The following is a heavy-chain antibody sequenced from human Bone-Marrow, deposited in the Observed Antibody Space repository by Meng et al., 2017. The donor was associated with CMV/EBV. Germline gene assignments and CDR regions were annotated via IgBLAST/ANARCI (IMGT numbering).Heavy chain of an antibody. D-gene: IGHD2-2*01. CDR2: ISLILGIA. CDR3: ARDRGSTSLKHYFDY. CDR1: GGTFSSYA. V-gene: IGHV1-69*10. J-gene: IGHJ4*02. Sequence: SVKDSCKASGGTFSSYAISWVRQAPGQGLEWMGGISLILGIANYAQKFQGRVTITADKSTSKAYMELRSLRSEDTAVYYCARDRGSTSLKHYFDYWGQGTLVTVSS.